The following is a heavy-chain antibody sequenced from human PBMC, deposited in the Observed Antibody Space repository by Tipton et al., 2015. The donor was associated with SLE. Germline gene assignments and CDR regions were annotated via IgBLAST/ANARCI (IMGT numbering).Heavy chain of an antibody. J-gene: IGHJ3*02. D-gene: IGHD3-10*01. Sequence: TLSLTCTVSGGSISSYYWSWIRQPPGKGLEWIGDINHSGSTNYNPSLKSRVTISVDKSKNQFSLRLTSVTAADTALYYCAKNGGDDAFDIWGQGTMVTVSS. CDR2: INHSGST. V-gene: IGHV4-59*04. CDR1: GGSISSYY. CDR3: AKNGGDDAFDI.